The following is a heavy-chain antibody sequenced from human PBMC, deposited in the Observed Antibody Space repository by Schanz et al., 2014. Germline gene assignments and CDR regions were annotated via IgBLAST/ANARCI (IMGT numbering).Heavy chain of an antibody. CDR2: ISAYNGNA. CDR1: GYTFTSNG. J-gene: IGHJ5*02. V-gene: IGHV1-18*04. D-gene: IGHD4-17*01. CDR3: ATLDYADSVS. Sequence: QVQLVQSGAEVKEPGASVKVSCKASGYTFTSNGITWVRQAPGQGLEWMGWISAYNGNANYAQKRQGRATITASKSTTTAYMELNSQNTDDSSVDYCATLDYADSVSWGQGTLVTVSS.